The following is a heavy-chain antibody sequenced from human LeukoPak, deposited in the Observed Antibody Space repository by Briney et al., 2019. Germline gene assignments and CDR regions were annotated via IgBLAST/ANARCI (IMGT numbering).Heavy chain of an antibody. CDR3: ARDSSTSSLADP. J-gene: IGHJ5*02. Sequence: ASVKVSCKASGYTFTGYYMHWVRQAPGQGLEWMGWINPNSGGTNYAQKFQGRVTMTRDTSISTAYMELSRLRSDDTAVYYCARDSSTSSLADPWGQGTLVTVSS. CDR2: INPNSGGT. D-gene: IGHD2-2*01. V-gene: IGHV1-2*02. CDR1: GYTFTGYY.